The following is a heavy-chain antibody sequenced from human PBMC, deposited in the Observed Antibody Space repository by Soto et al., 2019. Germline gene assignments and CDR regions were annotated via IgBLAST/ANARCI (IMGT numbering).Heavy chain of an antibody. V-gene: IGHV3-23*01. Sequence: PGGSLRLSCAASGFTFSSYAMSWVRQAPGKGLEWVSAISGSGGSTYYADSVKGRFTISRDNSKNTLYLQMNSLRAEDTAVYYCAKVPARSYYDILTGSTHYFDYWGQGTLVTVS. CDR2: ISGSGGST. J-gene: IGHJ4*02. CDR3: AKVPARSYYDILTGSTHYFDY. CDR1: GFTFSSYA. D-gene: IGHD3-9*01.